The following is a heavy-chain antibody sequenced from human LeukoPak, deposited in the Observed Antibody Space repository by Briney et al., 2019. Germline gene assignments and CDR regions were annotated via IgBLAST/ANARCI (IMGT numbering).Heavy chain of an antibody. CDR3: ARSDSSGPLRY. D-gene: IGHD3-22*01. V-gene: IGHV4-39*01. CDR1: GFTFSSYW. J-gene: IGHJ4*02. Sequence: GSLRLSCAASGFTFSSYWVYWVRQAPGKGLEWIGSFDYSGDTYYNPSLTSRATISVDTPKNQFSLKLSFVTDADTAVYYCARSDSSGPLRYWGEGTLVIVSS. CDR2: FDYSGDT.